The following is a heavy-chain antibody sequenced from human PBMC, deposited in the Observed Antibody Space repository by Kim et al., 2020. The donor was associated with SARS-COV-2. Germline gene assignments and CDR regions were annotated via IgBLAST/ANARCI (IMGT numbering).Heavy chain of an antibody. CDR3: AKGEQRSSWYIVYYYGMAV. J-gene: IGHJ6*02. Sequence: GGSLRLSCAASGFTFSSYGMHWVRQAPGKGLEWVAVISYDGSNKYYADSVKGRFTISRDNSKNTLYLQMNSLRAEDTAVYYCAKGEQRSSWYIVYYYGMAVWGQGTTVTVSS. CDR2: ISYDGSNK. D-gene: IGHD6-13*01. CDR1: GFTFSSYG. V-gene: IGHV3-30*18.